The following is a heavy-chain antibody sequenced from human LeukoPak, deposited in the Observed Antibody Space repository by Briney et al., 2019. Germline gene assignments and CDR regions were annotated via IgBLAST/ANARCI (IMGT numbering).Heavy chain of an antibody. V-gene: IGHV3-33*01. CDR3: ARADGGNPPLFDY. J-gene: IGHJ4*02. CDR2: IWYDGSNK. CDR1: GFTFSSYG. Sequence: PGRSLRLSCAASGFTFSSYGMHWVRQAPGKGLEWVAVIWYDGSNKYYADSVKGRFTISRDNSKNTLYLQMNSLRAEDTAVYYCARADGGNPPLFDYWGQGTLVTVSS. D-gene: IGHD4-23*01.